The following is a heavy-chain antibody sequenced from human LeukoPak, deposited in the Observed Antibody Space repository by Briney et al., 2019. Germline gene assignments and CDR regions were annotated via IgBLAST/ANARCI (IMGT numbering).Heavy chain of an antibody. V-gene: IGHV3-7*01. D-gene: IGHD3-10*01. J-gene: IGHJ4*02. CDR1: GFSFGGYW. CDR2: IKSDGSEK. Sequence: GGSLRLSCAASGFSFGGYWLSWVRQAPGKGLECVASIKSDGSEKYYADSVKGRFTISRDNSKNTLYLQMNSLRAEDTAVYYCARDRANDYFDYWGQGTLVTVSS. CDR3: ARDRANDYFDY.